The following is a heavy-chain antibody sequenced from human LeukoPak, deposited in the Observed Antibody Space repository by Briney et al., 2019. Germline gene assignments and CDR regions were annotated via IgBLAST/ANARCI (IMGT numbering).Heavy chain of an antibody. Sequence: GESLKISCQGSGNSFTNYWIGWVRQMPGKGLEWMGIIYPGDSDSRYSPSFQGQVTISADKSITTTYLQWSSLKASDTAMYYCARTYYSDSSGYGAFDVWGQGTMVTVSS. CDR1: GNSFTNYW. CDR3: ARTYYSDSSGYGAFDV. CDR2: IYPGDSDS. V-gene: IGHV5-51*01. J-gene: IGHJ3*01. D-gene: IGHD3-22*01.